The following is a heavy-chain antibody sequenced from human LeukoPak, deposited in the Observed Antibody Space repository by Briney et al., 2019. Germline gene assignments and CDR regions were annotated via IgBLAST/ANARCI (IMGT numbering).Heavy chain of an antibody. V-gene: IGHV4-59*01. D-gene: IGHD6-25*01. CDR1: GGSMSPYY. CDR2: IFHSGIT. Sequence: PSETLSLTCIVSGGSMSPYYWSWFRQPPGKGLEWIGYIFHSGITTYNPSLKSRVTISLDSSKNQFFLRLTSVTAADTAMYYCARAEALAAIYFDFWGQGSLVTVSS. CDR3: ARAEALAAIYFDF. J-gene: IGHJ4*02.